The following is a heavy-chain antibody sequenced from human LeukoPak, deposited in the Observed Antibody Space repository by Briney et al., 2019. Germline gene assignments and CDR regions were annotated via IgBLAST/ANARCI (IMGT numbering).Heavy chain of an antibody. Sequence: GGSLRLSCAASGFTFSNDRMHWVRQAPGKGLVWVSRINTDGSTTTYADSVKGRFTISRDNAKNTLYLQMNSRRVEDKAVYYCAXGXGGSYHYWGXGTLVTVSS. CDR1: GFTFSNDR. CDR2: INTDGSTT. D-gene: IGHD1-26*01. V-gene: IGHV3-74*01. J-gene: IGHJ4*02. CDR3: AXGXGGSYHY.